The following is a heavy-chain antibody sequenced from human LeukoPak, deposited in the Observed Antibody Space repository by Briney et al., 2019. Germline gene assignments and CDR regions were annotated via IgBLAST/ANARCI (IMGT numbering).Heavy chain of an antibody. Sequence: PGGSLRLSCVASGFTSSNYAMCWVRQAPGKGLEWVSAISGSGGNTNYADSVKGRFTISRDKSKNTLYLQMNSLRAEDTAVYYCAKSTSGWSVFDYWGQGTLVTVSS. CDR2: ISGSGGNT. D-gene: IGHD6-19*01. CDR1: GFTSSNYA. V-gene: IGHV3-23*01. CDR3: AKSTSGWSVFDY. J-gene: IGHJ4*02.